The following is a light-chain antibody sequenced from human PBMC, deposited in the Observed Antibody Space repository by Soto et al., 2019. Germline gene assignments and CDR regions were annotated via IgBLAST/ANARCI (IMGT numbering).Light chain of an antibody. V-gene: IGLV2-14*01. CDR1: SSDVGAYNY. CDR3: SSYTSSSTGV. J-gene: IGLJ3*02. CDR2: EVS. Sequence: QSALTQPASVSGSPGQSITISCTGTSSDVGAYNYVSWYQQLPGKAPKLMIYEVSNRPSGVSNRFSGSKSANTASLTISGLQAEDEADYYCSSYTSSSTGVFGGGTKLTVL.